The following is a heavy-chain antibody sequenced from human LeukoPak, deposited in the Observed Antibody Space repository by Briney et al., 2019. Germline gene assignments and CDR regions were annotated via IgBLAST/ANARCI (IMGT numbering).Heavy chain of an antibody. CDR3: ARYYDFWSGYSHFDY. V-gene: IGHV3-21*01. CDR2: ISSSSSYI. CDR1: GFTFSSYS. D-gene: IGHD3-3*01. Sequence: GGSLRLSCAASGFTFSSYSMNWVRQAPGKGLEWVSSISSSSSYIYYADSVKGRFTISRDNAKNSLYLQMNSLRAEDTAVYYCARYYDFWSGYSHFDYWGQGTLVTVSS. J-gene: IGHJ4*02.